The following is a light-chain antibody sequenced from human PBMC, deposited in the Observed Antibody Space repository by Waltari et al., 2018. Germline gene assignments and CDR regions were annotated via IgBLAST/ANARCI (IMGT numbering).Light chain of an antibody. CDR2: KGS. Sequence: VVMTQSPLSLPGTLGQPASISCRSSQSLVHSDGNTYLEWFQQRPGQSPRRLISKGSNRDSGVPDRFSGSGSGTDFTLKISRVEAEDVGLYYCMQVTHWPHTFGQGTSLEI. CDR3: MQVTHWPHT. J-gene: IGKJ2*01. CDR1: QSLVHSDGNTY. V-gene: IGKV2-30*02.